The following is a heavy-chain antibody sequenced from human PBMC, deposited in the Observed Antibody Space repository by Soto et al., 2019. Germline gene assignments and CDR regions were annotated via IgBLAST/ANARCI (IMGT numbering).Heavy chain of an antibody. CDR2: IYYSGST. CDR1: GGSVSSGSYY. J-gene: IGHJ4*02. V-gene: IGHV4-61*01. CDR3: ARESWAYCGGDCYYFDY. Sequence: SETLSLTCTVSGGSVSSGSYYWSWIRQPPGKGLEWIGYIYYSGSTNYNPSLKSRVTISVDTSKNQFSLKLSSVTAADTAVYYCARESWAYCGGDCYYFDYWGQGTLVTVSS. D-gene: IGHD2-21*02.